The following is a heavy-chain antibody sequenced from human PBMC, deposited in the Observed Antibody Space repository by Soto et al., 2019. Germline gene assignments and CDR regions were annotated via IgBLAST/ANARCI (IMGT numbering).Heavy chain of an antibody. J-gene: IGHJ6*02. D-gene: IGHD3-10*01. V-gene: IGHV4-59*08. Sequence: QVQLQESGPGLVKPSETLSLTCTVSGGSITNYYCSWFRQPPGKGLEGIGYIQYSGYSASNLSLKRRVTRSMDTSKTQFSLMLESVTATDTAVYYCARHGFGSLHGLVDVWGQGTTVIVSS. CDR1: GGSITNYY. CDR3: ARHGFGSLHGLVDV. CDR2: IQYSGYS.